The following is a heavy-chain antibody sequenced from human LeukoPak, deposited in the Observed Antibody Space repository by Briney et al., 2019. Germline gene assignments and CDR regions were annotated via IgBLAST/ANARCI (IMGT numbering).Heavy chain of an antibody. D-gene: IGHD3-9*01. V-gene: IGHV1-8*01. CDR2: MNPNSGNT. CDR1: GYTFTSYD. Sequence: ASVKVSCKASGYTFTSYDINWVRPATGQGLEWMGCMNPNSGNTGYAQKFQGRVTMTRNTSISTAYMELSSLRSEDTAVYYCARGTELRYFDWLRDPGVFDYWGQGTLVTVSS. J-gene: IGHJ4*02. CDR3: ARGTELRYFDWLRDPGVFDY.